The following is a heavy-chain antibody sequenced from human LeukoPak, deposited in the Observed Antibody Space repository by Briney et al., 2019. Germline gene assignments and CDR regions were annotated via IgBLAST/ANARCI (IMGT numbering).Heavy chain of an antibody. CDR1: GFTFSSYA. Sequence: GSLRLSCAASGFTFSSYAMHWVRQAPGKGLEWVAVISYDGSNKYYADSVKGRFTISRDNSKNTLYLQMNSLRAEDTAVYYCAREEQQLVDYWGQGTLVTVSS. J-gene: IGHJ4*02. CDR2: ISYDGSNK. D-gene: IGHD6-13*01. V-gene: IGHV3-30-3*01. CDR3: AREEQQLVDY.